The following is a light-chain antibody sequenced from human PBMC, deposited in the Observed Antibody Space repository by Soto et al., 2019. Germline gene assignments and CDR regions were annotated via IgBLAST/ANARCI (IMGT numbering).Light chain of an antibody. V-gene: IGLV1-36*01. Sequence: QSVLTQPPSVSAVPRQRVTISCSGSSSNIGNNAVNWYQHVPGKAPKLLIHFDDRVPSGTPDRFSGSKSGTSASLVISGLQSEDEADYYCAAWDDSLNGPLFGGGTKLTVL. CDR3: AAWDDSLNGPL. J-gene: IGLJ3*02. CDR2: FDD. CDR1: SSNIGNNA.